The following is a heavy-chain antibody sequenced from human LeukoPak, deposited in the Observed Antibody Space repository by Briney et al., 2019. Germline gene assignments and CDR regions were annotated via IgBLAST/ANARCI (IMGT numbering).Heavy chain of an antibody. V-gene: IGHV3-21*01. CDR2: ISSGGSYI. CDR1: GFTFTTYS. J-gene: IGHJ6*02. Sequence: GGSLRLSCAASGFTFTTYSLKWVRRAPGKGLEWVSSISSGGSYIYYADSVKGRFTISRDNAKNSLYLQMNSLRAEDTAVYYCARSRDNYYYGMDVWGQGTTVTVSS. CDR3: ARSRDNYYYGMDV. D-gene: IGHD2-15*01.